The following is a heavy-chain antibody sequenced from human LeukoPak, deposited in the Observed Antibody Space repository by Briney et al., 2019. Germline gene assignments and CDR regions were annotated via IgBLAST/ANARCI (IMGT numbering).Heavy chain of an antibody. D-gene: IGHD3-10*01. CDR3: ARVGYYYGSGSYCFDY. CDR2: IYYSGST. CDR1: GGSISSGGYY. V-gene: IGHV4-31*03. Sequence: SQTLSLTCTVSGGSISSGGYYWSWIRQHPGKGLEWIGYIYYSGSTYYNPSLKSRVTISVDTSKNQFSLKLSSVTAADTAVYYCARVGYYYGSGSYCFDYWGQGTLVTVSS. J-gene: IGHJ4*02.